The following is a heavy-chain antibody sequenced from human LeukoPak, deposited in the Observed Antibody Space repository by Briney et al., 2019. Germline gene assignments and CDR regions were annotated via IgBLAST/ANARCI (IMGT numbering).Heavy chain of an antibody. CDR2: IYYSGST. CDR3: ARESQELSGVGATGFFDY. Sequence: PSQTLSLTCTVSGGSISSGGYYWSWIRQHPGKGLEWIGYIYYSGSTYYNPSLKSRVTISVDPSKNQFSLKLSSVTAADTAVYYCARESQELSGVGATGFFDYWGQGTLVTVSS. CDR1: GGSISSGGYY. V-gene: IGHV4-31*03. D-gene: IGHD1-26*01. J-gene: IGHJ4*02.